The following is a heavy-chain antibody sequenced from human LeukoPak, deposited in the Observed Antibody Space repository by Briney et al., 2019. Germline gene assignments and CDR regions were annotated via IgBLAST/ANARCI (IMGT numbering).Heavy chain of an antibody. J-gene: IGHJ5*02. Sequence: SETLSLTCVVSGYSISNDYYWGWIRQPPGRGLEWIGSISHSGSTYYNPSLKSRVTISADTPKNQFSLKLSSVTAADTAVYYCATEVGQWLVRTWGQGTLVTVSS. V-gene: IGHV4-38-2*01. D-gene: IGHD6-19*01. CDR2: ISHSGST. CDR3: ATEVGQWLVRT. CDR1: GYSISNDYY.